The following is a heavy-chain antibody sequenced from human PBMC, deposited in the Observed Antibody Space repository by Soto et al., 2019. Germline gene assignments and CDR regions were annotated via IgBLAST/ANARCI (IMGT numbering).Heavy chain of an antibody. V-gene: IGHV4-38-2*01. CDR3: ARTDVDIVATIEGYYFDY. CDR1: GYSISSGYY. J-gene: IGHJ4*02. D-gene: IGHD5-12*01. Sequence: SETLSLTCAVSGYSISSGYYWGWIRQPPGKGLEWIGSIYHSGSTYYNPSLKSRVTISVDTSKNQFSLKLSSVTAADTAVYYCARTDVDIVATIEGYYFDYGGQGTLVTVSS. CDR2: IYHSGST.